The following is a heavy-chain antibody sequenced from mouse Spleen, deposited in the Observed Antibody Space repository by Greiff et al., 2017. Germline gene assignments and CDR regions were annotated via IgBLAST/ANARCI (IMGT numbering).Heavy chain of an antibody. CDR3: ARGGDYRYDGGD. J-gene: IGHJ2*01. D-gene: IGHD2-14*01. Sequence: QVQLQQSGAELVRPGSSVKISCKASGYAFSSYWMNWVKQRPGQGLEWIGQIYPGDGDTNYNGKFKGKATLTADKSSSTAYMQLSSLTSEDSAVYFCARGGDYRYDGGDWGQGTTLTVSS. CDR1: GYAFSSYW. V-gene: IGHV1-80*01. CDR2: IYPGDGDT.